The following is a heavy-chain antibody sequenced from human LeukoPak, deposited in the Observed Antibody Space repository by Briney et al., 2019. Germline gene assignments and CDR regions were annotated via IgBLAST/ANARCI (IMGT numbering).Heavy chain of an antibody. Sequence: PGGSLRLSCAASGFTFSSYAMSWVRHAPGKGLEWVSAISGSGGRTYYADSVKGRFTISRDNSKNTLYLQMNSLRAEDTAVYYCAKEPYYCSGGSCGANWFDPWGQGTLVTVSS. CDR2: ISGSGGRT. D-gene: IGHD2-15*01. CDR3: AKEPYYCSGGSCGANWFDP. CDR1: GFTFSSYA. J-gene: IGHJ5*02. V-gene: IGHV3-23*01.